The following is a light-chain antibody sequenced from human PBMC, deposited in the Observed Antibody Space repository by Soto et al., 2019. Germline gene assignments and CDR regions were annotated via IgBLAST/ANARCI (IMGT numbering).Light chain of an antibody. CDR2: STY. CDR3: VLYMGSGIWV. J-gene: IGLJ3*02. Sequence: QTVVTQEPSFSVSPGATVTLTCGLSSGSVSTNNYPSWYQQTPGQAPHTLIYSTYTRSSGVPDRFSASILGNKAALTITGAQADDESDYYCVLYMGSGIWVFGGGTK. V-gene: IGLV8-61*01. CDR1: SGSVSTNNY.